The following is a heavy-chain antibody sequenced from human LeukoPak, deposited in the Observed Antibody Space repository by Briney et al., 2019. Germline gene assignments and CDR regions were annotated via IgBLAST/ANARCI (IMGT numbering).Heavy chain of an antibody. CDR2: ISYDGSNK. CDR3: AKDLMGLGNWNYDPYYFDY. CDR1: GFTFSSYA. D-gene: IGHD1-7*01. J-gene: IGHJ4*02. Sequence: PGRSLRLSCAASGFTFSSYAMHWVRQAPGKGLEWVAVISYDGSNKYYADSVKGRFTISRDNSKNTLYLQMNSLRAEDTAVYYCAKDLMGLGNWNYDPYYFDYWGQGTLVTVSS. V-gene: IGHV3-30-3*01.